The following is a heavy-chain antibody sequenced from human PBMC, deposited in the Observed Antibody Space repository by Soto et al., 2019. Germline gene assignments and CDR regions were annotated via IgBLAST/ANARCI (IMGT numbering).Heavy chain of an antibody. CDR3: AKGDWNDAGDAFDI. V-gene: IGHV3-23*01. J-gene: IGHJ3*02. Sequence: EVQLLESGGGLAQPGGSLRLSCAASGFMFNNYAMHWVRQAPGKGLEWVSTIRDSGTSTYYADSVKGRFTISRDNSKNTVNLQMTSLRAEETAVYYCAKGDWNDAGDAFDIWGQGTTVTVSS. CDR1: GFMFNNYA. D-gene: IGHD1-1*01. CDR2: IRDSGTST.